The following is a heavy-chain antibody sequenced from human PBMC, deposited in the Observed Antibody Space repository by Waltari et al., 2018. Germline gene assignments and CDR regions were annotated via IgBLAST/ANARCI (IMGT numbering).Heavy chain of an antibody. CDR1: GFTFSSYW. CDR2: IKQDGSEK. D-gene: IGHD2-21*01. V-gene: IGHV3-7*01. CDR3: ARYFCGGDCYYYYYYYMDV. Sequence: EVQLVEGGGGLVQPGGSLRLSCAASGFTFSSYWMSWVRQAPGKGLEWVANIKQDGSEKYYVDAVKGRVTISRGNAKNSRYLQMNSLIAEDTAGYYCARYFCGGDCYYYYYYYMDVWGKGTTVTVSS. J-gene: IGHJ6*03.